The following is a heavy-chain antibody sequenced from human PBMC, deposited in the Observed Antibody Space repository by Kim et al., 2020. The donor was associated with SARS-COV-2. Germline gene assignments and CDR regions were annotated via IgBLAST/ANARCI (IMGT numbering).Heavy chain of an antibody. V-gene: IGHV3-20*01. Sequence: GGSLRLSCAASGFTFDDYGMSWVRQAPGKGLEWVSGINWNGGSTGYADSVKGRFTISRDNAKNSLYLQMNSLRAEDTALYHSLVVPQRGASFDYWGQGTLVTVSS. CDR1: GFTFDDYG. D-gene: IGHD2-2*01. J-gene: IGHJ4*02. CDR3: LVVPQRGASFDY. CDR2: INWNGGST.